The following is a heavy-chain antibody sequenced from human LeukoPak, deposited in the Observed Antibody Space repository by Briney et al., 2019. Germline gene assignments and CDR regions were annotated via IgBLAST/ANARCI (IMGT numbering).Heavy chain of an antibody. V-gene: IGHV3-74*03. CDR3: ARGRGLGELAVASFDS. CDR1: GFNFTGYW. CDR2: IYSDGRSL. D-gene: IGHD6-19*01. J-gene: IGHJ4*02. Sequence: GGSLRLSCAVSGFNFTGYWMHWVRQPPGKGLVWISRIYSDGRSLTYADSVMGRFTISRDNANNMLYLQMNSLRAEGTAVYYCARGRGLGELAVASFDSWGQGTLVTVSS.